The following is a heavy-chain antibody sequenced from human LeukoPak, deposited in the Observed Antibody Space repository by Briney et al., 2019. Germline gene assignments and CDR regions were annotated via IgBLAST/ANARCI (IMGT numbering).Heavy chain of an antibody. CDR1: GFTFTNYW. V-gene: IGHV3-21*01. Sequence: GGSLRLSCAASGFTFTNYWINWVRQAPGKGLEWVSSISSSSSYIYYADSVKGRFTISRDNAKNSLYLQMNSLRAEDTAVYYCAREGSSSWYYFDYWGQGTLVTVSS. CDR2: ISSSSSYI. CDR3: AREGSSSWYYFDY. D-gene: IGHD6-13*01. J-gene: IGHJ4*02.